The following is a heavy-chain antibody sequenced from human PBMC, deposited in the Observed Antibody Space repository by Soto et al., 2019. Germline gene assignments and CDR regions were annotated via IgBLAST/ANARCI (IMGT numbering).Heavy chain of an antibody. CDR3: AKDGKGLYYYGMDV. V-gene: IGHV3-23*01. J-gene: IGHJ6*02. CDR1: VFTFSYYA. CDR2: ISGSGGST. Sequence: GGSLRLSCAASVFTFSYYAMNWVRQAPGEGQGLRRGLEWVSAISGSGGSTYYADSVKGRFTISRDNSKNTLYLQMNSLRAEDTAVYYCAKDGKGLYYYGMDVWGQGTTVTVSS.